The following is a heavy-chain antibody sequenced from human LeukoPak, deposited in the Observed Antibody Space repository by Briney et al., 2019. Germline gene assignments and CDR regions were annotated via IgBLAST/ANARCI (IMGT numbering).Heavy chain of an antibody. J-gene: IGHJ6*03. V-gene: IGHV3-30*02. CDR1: GFTFSSYG. Sequence: PGGSLRLSCAASGFTFSSYGMHWVRQAPGKGLEGVAFIRYDGSNKYYADSVKGRFTISRDNSKNTLYLQMNSLRAEDTAVYYCAKDGGVVVPAAPPEDYYYMDVWGKGTTVTVSS. CDR2: IRYDGSNK. CDR3: AKDGGVVVPAAPPEDYYYMDV. D-gene: IGHD2-2*01.